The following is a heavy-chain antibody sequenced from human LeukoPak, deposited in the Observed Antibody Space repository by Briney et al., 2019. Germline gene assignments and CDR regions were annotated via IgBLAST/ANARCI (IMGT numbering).Heavy chain of an antibody. Sequence: SETLSLTCTVSGGSISSYYWSWIRQPPGEGLEWIGYIYYSGSTNYNPSLKSRVTISVDTSKNQFSLKLSPVTAADTAVYYCARDRWRLNYWGQGTLVTVSS. D-gene: IGHD4-23*01. J-gene: IGHJ4*02. CDR1: GGSISSYY. CDR2: IYYSGST. V-gene: IGHV4-59*01. CDR3: ARDRWRLNY.